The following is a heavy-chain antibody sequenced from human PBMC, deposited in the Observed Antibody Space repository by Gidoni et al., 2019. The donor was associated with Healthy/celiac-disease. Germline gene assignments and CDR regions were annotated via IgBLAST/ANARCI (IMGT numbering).Heavy chain of an antibody. CDR2: IYWDDDK. D-gene: IGHD2-15*01. V-gene: IGHV2-5*02. J-gene: IGHJ5*02. CDR3: AHMRPYCSGGSCYSGWFDP. Sequence: QITLKESGPTLVKPTQTLTLTCTFSGFSLSTSGVGVGWIRQPPGKALEWLALIYWDDDKRYSPSLKSRLTITKDTSKNQVVLTMTNMDPVDTATYYCAHMRPYCSGGSCYSGWFDPWGQGTLVTVSS. CDR1: GFSLSTSGVG.